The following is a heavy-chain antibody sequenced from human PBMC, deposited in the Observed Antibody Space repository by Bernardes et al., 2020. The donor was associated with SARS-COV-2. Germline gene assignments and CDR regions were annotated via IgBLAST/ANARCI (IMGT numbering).Heavy chain of an antibody. CDR3: VSHSSGFRAFDF. J-gene: IGHJ4*02. CDR2: GRKKPNSATP. D-gene: IGHD6-19*01. Sequence: GGALRLSCAASGDTFSDYDLDWVRQAPGKGVGWVGRGRKKPNSATPEYAASVKGRFTISKDDSTNSVSLQMNSVEIEDTAVYYCVSHSSGFRAFDFWGQGALVTVSS. V-gene: IGHV3-72*01. CDR1: GDTFSDYD.